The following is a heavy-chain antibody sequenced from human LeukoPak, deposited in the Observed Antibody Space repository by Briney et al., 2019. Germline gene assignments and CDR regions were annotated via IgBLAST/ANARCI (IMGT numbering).Heavy chain of an antibody. D-gene: IGHD3-10*01. CDR2: IYHSGST. CDR3: ARAGRGVRFWVVDY. CDR1: GYSISSGYY. V-gene: IGHV4-38-2*02. Sequence: SETLSLTCTVSGYSISSGYYWGWIRQPPGKGLEWIGSIYHSGSTYYNPSLKSRVTISVDTSKNQFSLKLSSVTAADTAVYYCARAGRGVRFWVVDYWGQGTLVTVSS. J-gene: IGHJ4*02.